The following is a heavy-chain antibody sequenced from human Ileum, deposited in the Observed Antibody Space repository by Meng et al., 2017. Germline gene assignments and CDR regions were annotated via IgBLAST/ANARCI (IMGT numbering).Heavy chain of an antibody. CDR2: TYYSGTT. J-gene: IGHJ4*02. Sequence: QVQLQVSGPGLVKPSETLALTFTVSGGSISGSYWSWIRQFPGKGLEWIGYTYYSGTTNYNPSLRGRVTMSVDTSRAQFSLKLTSVTAADTAIYYCARGKAIPDFWGQGTLVTVSS. CDR1: GGSISGSY. V-gene: IGHV4-59*08. D-gene: IGHD2-2*02. CDR3: ARGKAIPDF.